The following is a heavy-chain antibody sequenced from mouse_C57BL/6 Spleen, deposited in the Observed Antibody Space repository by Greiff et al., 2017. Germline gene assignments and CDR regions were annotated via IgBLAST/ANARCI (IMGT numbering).Heavy chain of an antibody. CDR3: ERGLVRGALFAY. J-gene: IGHJ3*01. V-gene: IGHV1-82*01. CDR2: IYPGDGDT. Sequence: QVQLQQSGPELVKPGASVKISCKASGYAFSSSWMNWVKQRPGKGLEWIGRIYPGDGDTNYNGKFKGKATLTADKSSSTAYMQLSSLTSEDSAVYVCERGLVRGALFAYWGQGTLVTVSA. CDR1: GYAFSSSW. D-gene: IGHD1-1*01.